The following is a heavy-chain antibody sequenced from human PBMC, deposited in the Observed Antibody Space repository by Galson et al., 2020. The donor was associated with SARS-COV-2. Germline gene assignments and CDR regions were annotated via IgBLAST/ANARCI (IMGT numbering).Heavy chain of an antibody. CDR1: CGSISSGDYY. CDR2: IYYSGRT. J-gene: IGHJ6*02. D-gene: IGHD3-10*01. Sequence: ETSETLSLTCTVSCGSISSGDYYWSWIRQPPGKGLEWIGYIYYSGRTYYNPSPQSRVTISVNTSKNQFSLKLSSVTAADTAVYYCARDTHFSSGSYYNPYYYYYGMDVWGQGTTVTVSS. CDR3: ARDTHFSSGSYYNPYYYYYGMDV. V-gene: IGHV4-30-4*01.